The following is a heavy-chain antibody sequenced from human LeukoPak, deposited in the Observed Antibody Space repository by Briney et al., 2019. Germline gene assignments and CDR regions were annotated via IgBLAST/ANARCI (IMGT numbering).Heavy chain of an antibody. Sequence: SGGSLRLSCAASGFTLSIYWMSWVRRAPGKGLEWLANIKQDGSEKYYVDSVKGRFTISRDNVENSLDLQMNSLRVEDTAVYYCTRGPRGYDSSGAPWGQGTLVTVSS. J-gene: IGHJ5*02. CDR3: TRGPRGYDSSGAP. CDR2: IKQDGSEK. CDR1: GFTLSIYW. V-gene: IGHV3-7*01. D-gene: IGHD3-22*01.